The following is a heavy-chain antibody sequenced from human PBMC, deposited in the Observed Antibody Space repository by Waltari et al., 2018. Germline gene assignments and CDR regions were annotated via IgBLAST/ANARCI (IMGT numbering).Heavy chain of an antibody. Sequence: QVQLVESGGGVVQPGRLLRLSCAASGFTFSSYGMHWVRQAPGKGLEWVAVIWYDGSNKYYADSVKGRFTISRDNSKNTLYLQMNSLRAEDTAVYYCAREPPIWGLDYWGQGTLVTVSS. CDR2: IWYDGSNK. V-gene: IGHV3-33*01. D-gene: IGHD3-16*01. CDR3: AREPPIWGLDY. CDR1: GFTFSSYG. J-gene: IGHJ4*02.